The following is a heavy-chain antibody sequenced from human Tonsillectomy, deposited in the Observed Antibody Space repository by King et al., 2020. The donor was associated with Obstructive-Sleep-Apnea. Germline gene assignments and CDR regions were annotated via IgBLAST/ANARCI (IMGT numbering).Heavy chain of an antibody. CDR1: GFTFSTDR. V-gene: IGHV3-21*01. J-gene: IGHJ3*02. D-gene: IGHD3-3*01. CDR2: ISSSSSDI. CDR3: ASWHYDFWSGYSGPDAFDI. Sequence: VQLVESGGGLVKPGGSLRLSCAASGFTFSTDRMNWVRQAPGKGLEWVSSISSSSSDIYYADSEKGRFTISRDNAKNSLYLQMKRLRAEDTAVYYCASWHYDFWSGYSGPDAFDIWGQGTMVTVSS.